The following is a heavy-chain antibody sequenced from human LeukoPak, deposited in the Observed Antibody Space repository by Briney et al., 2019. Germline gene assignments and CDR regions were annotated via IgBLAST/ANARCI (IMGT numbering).Heavy chain of an antibody. CDR2: IKSKTDGGTT. J-gene: IGHJ4*02. D-gene: IGHD6-19*01. V-gene: IGHV3-15*01. CDR1: GYSFTSYW. CDR3: TRDPRPGIAVAGLAGY. Sequence: PGESLKISCKGSGYSFTSYWIGWVRQAPGKGLEWVGRIKSKTDGGTTDYAAPVKGRFTISRDDSKNTLYLQMNSLKTEDTAVYYCTRDPRPGIAVAGLAGYWGQGTLVTVSS.